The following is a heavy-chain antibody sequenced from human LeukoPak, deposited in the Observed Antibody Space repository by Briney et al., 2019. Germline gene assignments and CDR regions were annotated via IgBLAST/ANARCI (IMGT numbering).Heavy chain of an antibody. J-gene: IGHJ6*03. CDR1: GFTFSDYY. D-gene: IGHD1-26*01. Sequence: GGSLRLSCADSGFTFSDYYMSWIRPAPGKGLGWLSYISSSGSTIYYADAVKGRFTISRDNAKNSLYLQMNSLRAEDTAVYYCARAARWELLAPYYYYYMDVWGKGTTVTVSS. CDR3: ARAARWELLAPYYYYYMDV. V-gene: IGHV3-11*04. CDR2: ISSSGSTI.